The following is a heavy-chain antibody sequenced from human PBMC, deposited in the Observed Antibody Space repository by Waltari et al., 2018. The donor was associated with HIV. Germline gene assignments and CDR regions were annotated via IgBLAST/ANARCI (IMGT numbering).Heavy chain of an antibody. CDR1: GFTLGGYL. J-gene: IGHJ4*02. D-gene: IGHD5-12*01. V-gene: IGHV3-21*01. CDR2: IASSSPTYI. CDR3: AGEMATVYVDY. Sequence: DVQLVESGGGLVKPGGSLRLSGAACGFTLGGYLMTWVRQAPGKGLEWFASIASSSPTYIYYADSVRDRFTISRDNAKNSLYLQMNNLRAEDTAVYYCAGEMATVYVDYWGQGTLVTVSS.